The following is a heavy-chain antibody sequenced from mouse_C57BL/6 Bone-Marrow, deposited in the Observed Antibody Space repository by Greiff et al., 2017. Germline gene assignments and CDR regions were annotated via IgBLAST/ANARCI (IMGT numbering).Heavy chain of an antibody. V-gene: IGHV5-9-1*02. CDR2: ISSGGDYT. J-gene: IGHJ3*01. CDR3: TGGFGAWFAY. D-gene: IGHD3-1*01. Sequence: EVKVVESGEGLVKPGGSLKLSCAASGFTFSSYAMSWVRQTPEKRLEWVAYISSGGDYTYYADTVKGRFTISRDNARNTLYLQMSSLKSEDTAMYYCTGGFGAWFAYWGQGTLVTVSA. CDR1: GFTFSSYA.